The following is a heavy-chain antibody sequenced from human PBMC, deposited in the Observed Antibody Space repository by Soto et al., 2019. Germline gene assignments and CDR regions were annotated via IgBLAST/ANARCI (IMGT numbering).Heavy chain of an antibody. D-gene: IGHD1-26*01. CDR3: AREPHPVGATLSLPPP. CDR2: IIPIFGTA. Sequence: GASVKVSCKASGGTFSSYAISWVRQAPGQGLEWMGGIIPIFGTANYAQKFQGRVTITADESTSTAYMELSSLRSEDTAVYYCAREPHPVGATLSLPPPWGQGTLVTVSS. CDR1: GGTFSSYA. V-gene: IGHV1-69*13. J-gene: IGHJ5*02.